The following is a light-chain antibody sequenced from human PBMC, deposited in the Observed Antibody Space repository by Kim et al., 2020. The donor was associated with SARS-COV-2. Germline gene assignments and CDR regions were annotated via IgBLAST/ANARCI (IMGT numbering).Light chain of an antibody. J-gene: IGKJ5*01. CDR1: QTIENDF. CDR3: QQYASSPIT. Sequence: SPGESATLSCGASQTIENDFLAWYQQKPGLAPRLVFYDASSRATGLPGSFTGSGSGTNFTLSINRLGPADFAVYYCQQYASSPITFGQGTRLEIK. V-gene: IGKV3D-20*01. CDR2: DAS.